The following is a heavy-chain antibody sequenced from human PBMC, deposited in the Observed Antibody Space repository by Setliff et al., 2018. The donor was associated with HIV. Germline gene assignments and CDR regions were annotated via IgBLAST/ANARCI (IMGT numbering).Heavy chain of an antibody. CDR3: ASDPAPSSSASYFQH. J-gene: IGHJ1*01. Sequence: ASVKVSCKASGYTFTSYYMHWVRQAPGQGLEWMGIINTSSGSTTYAQKFQGRVTMTRDTSPSTVYMELSSLRSEDTAVYYYASDPAPSSSASYFQHWGQGTPVTVSS. V-gene: IGHV1-46*01. CDR1: GYTFTSYY. D-gene: IGHD6-6*01. CDR2: INTSSGST.